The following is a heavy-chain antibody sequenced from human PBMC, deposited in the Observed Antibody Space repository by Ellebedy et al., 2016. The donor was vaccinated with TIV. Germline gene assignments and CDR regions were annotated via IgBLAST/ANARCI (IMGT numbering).Heavy chain of an antibody. J-gene: IGHJ4*02. CDR1: GFTFSSYS. CDR2: ISSGNSYI. Sequence: GESLKISXAASGFTFSSYSMHWVRQAPGKGLEWVSSISSGNSYIYYADSVKGRFTISRDNAKNSLYLHINSLRAEDTAVYYCARGGPIAARPPYFDYWGQGTLVTVSS. V-gene: IGHV3-21*01. CDR3: ARGGPIAARPPYFDY. D-gene: IGHD6-6*01.